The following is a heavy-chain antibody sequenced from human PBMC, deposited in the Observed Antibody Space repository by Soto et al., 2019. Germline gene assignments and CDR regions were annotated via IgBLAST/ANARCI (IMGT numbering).Heavy chain of an antibody. J-gene: IGHJ4*02. D-gene: IGHD6-13*01. Sequence: SVKVSCKASGGTFSSYAISWVRQAPGQGLEWMGGIIPIFGTANYAQKFQGRVTITADESTSTAYMELSSLRSEDTAVYYCARDPTSAAGDPDYWGQGTLVTVSS. CDR3: ARDPTSAAGDPDY. CDR2: IIPIFGTA. V-gene: IGHV1-69*13. CDR1: GGTFSSYA.